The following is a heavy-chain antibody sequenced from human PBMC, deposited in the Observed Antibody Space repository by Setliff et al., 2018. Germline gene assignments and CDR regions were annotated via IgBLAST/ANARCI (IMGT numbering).Heavy chain of an antibody. CDR1: GFSFGSYA. D-gene: IGHD2-2*01. CDR3: TSSIVVVPATRPHMDV. J-gene: IGHJ6*03. CDR2: LSGSGSNT. V-gene: IGHV3-23*01. Sequence: GGSLRLSCVASGFSFGSYAMSWVRQAPGKGLEWVSALSGSGSNTFYADSVKGRFTISRDNSKKTLYLQMNSLRAEDTAVYYCTSSIVVVPATRPHMDVWGKGITVTVSS.